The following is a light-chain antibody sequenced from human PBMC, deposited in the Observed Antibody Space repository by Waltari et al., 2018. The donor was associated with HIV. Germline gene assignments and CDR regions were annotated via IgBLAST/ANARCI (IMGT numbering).Light chain of an antibody. J-gene: IGLJ2*01. CDR2: EVS. Sequence: QSALTQPPSASGSPGQSVTISCPGASSHLGVYNSVSWYQQRPGKAPKVIISEVSKRSSGVPNRFSGSTSGNTASLTVSGLQADDEAEYFCSFYGGSNILVFGGGTKLTVL. V-gene: IGLV2-8*01. CDR1: SSHLGVYNS. CDR3: SFYGGSNILV.